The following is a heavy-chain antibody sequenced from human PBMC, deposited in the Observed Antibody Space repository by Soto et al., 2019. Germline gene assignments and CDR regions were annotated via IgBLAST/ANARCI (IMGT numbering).Heavy chain of an antibody. CDR2: IIPILGIA. CDR3: AKEMATIIWEY. J-gene: IGHJ4*02. D-gene: IGHD5-12*01. Sequence: QVQLVQSGAEVKKPGSSVKVSCKASGGTFSSYTISWVRQAPGQGLEWMGRIIPILGIANYAQKFQGRVTITADKSTSTAYMELSSLRSEDTAVYYCAKEMATIIWEYWGQGTLVTVSS. V-gene: IGHV1-69*02. CDR1: GGTFSSYT.